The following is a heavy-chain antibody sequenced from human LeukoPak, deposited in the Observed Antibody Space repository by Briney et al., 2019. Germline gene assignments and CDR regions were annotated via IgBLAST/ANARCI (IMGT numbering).Heavy chain of an antibody. CDR2: IYYSGST. J-gene: IGHJ4*02. Sequence: SETLSLTCTVSGGSISSGDYYWCWIRQPPGKGLEWIGYIYYSGSTYYNPSLKSRVTISVDTSKNQFSLKLSSVTAADTAVYYCARYYDSSQGIDYWGQGTLVTVSS. CDR3: ARYYDSSQGIDY. D-gene: IGHD3-22*01. V-gene: IGHV4-30-4*01. CDR1: GGSISSGDYY.